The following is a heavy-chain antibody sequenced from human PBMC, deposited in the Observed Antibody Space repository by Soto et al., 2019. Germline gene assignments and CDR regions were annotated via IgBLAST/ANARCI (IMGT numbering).Heavy chain of an antibody. CDR3: AKDSTMVRGVIIISHEYFQH. CDR1: GFTFSSYA. J-gene: IGHJ1*01. CDR2: ISGSGGST. V-gene: IGHV3-23*01. D-gene: IGHD3-10*01. Sequence: PGGSLRLSCAASGFTFSSYAMGWVRQAPGKGLEWVSAISGSGGSTYYADSVKGRFTISRDNSKNTLYLQMNSLRAEDTAVYYCAKDSTMVRGVIIISHEYFQHWGQGTLVTVSS.